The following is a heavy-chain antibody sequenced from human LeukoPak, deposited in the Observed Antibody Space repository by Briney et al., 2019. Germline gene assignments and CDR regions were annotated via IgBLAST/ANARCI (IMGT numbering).Heavy chain of an antibody. CDR3: AKGSVGATRGWFDP. J-gene: IGHJ5*02. V-gene: IGHV1-18*01. Sequence: GASVKVSCKASGYTFTSYGISWVRQAPGQGLEWMGWISAYNGNTNYAQKLQGRVTMTTDTSTSTAYMELRSLRSDDTAVYYCAKGSVGATRGWFDPWREGTLVTVFS. CDR1: GYTFTSYG. CDR2: ISAYNGNT. D-gene: IGHD1-26*01.